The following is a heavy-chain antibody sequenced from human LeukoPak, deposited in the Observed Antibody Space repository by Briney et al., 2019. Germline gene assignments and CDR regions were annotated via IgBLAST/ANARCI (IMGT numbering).Heavy chain of an antibody. J-gene: IGHJ2*01. V-gene: IGHV4-30-4*08. CDR3: ARLPGYSSGWHYWYFDL. Sequence: SETLSLTCTVSGGSISSGDYHWSWIRQPPGKGLEWIGYIYYSGSTYYNPSLKSRVTISVDTSKNQFSLKLSSVTAADTAVYYCARLPGYSSGWHYWYFDLWGRGTLVTVSS. D-gene: IGHD6-19*01. CDR1: GGSISSGDYH. CDR2: IYYSGST.